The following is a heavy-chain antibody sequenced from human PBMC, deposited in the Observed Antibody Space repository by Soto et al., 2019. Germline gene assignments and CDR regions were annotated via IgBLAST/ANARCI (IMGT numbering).Heavy chain of an antibody. CDR3: AKGGEHEVGPDSWSADYFDY. CDR2: ISGSGGST. CDR1: GFTFSSYA. Sequence: GGSLRLSCAASGFTFSSYAMSWVRQAPGKGLEWVSAISGSGGSTYYADSVKGRFTISRDNSKNTLYLQMNSLRAEDTAVYYCAKGGEHEVGPDSWSADYFDYWGQGTLVTVSS. V-gene: IGHV3-23*01. J-gene: IGHJ4*02. D-gene: IGHD6-13*01.